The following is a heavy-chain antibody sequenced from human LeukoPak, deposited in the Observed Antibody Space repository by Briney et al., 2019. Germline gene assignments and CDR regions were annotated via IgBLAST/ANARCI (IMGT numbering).Heavy chain of an antibody. CDR2: IYYSGST. Sequence: SETLSLTCTVSGASISRSDYFWGWIRQPPGKGLEWIGSIYYSGSTYYSPSLKSRVTISVDTSKNQFSLKLSSVTAADTAVYYCARHLIVVVTDYFDYWGQGTLVTVSS. D-gene: IGHD2-21*02. CDR1: GASISRSDYF. V-gene: IGHV4-39*01. CDR3: ARHLIVVVTDYFDY. J-gene: IGHJ4*02.